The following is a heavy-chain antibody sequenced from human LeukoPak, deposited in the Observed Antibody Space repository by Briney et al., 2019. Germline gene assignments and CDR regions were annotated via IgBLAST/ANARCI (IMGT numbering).Heavy chain of an antibody. J-gene: IGHJ4*02. CDR3: AKDDYYDTSGYRD. CDR2: IYSGGST. D-gene: IGHD3-22*01. Sequence: GGSLRLSCAASGFAVSNNYMSWVRQAPGKGLEWVSVIYSGGSTYYADSVKGRFTISRDNSKNTLYLQMNSLRAEDTAVYYCAKDDYYDTSGYRDWGQGTLVTVSS. CDR1: GFAVSNNY. V-gene: IGHV3-66*01.